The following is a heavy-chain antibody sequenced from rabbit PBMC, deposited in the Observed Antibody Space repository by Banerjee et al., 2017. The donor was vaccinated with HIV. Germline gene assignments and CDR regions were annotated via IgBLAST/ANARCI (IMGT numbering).Heavy chain of an antibody. CDR2: IYPGSDSP. Sequence: PLEESGGDLVKPEGSLTLTCKASGFSLSSRYWMCWVRQAPGKGPEWIACIYPGSDSPCYASWVNGRFTISGSTSLTAADTATYFCARDLAGVIGWNFNLWGPGTLVTVS. CDR1: GFSLSSRYW. V-gene: IGHV1S45*01. CDR3: ARDLAGVIGWNFNL. J-gene: IGHJ4*01. D-gene: IGHD4-1*01.